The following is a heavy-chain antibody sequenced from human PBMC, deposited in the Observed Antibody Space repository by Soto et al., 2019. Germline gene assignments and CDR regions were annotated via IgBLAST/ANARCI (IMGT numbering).Heavy chain of an antibody. CDR1: EFTFSTYW. V-gene: IGHV3-74*01. CDR3: ATDRAGITLAGFNY. J-gene: IGHJ4*02. CDR2: ISSDGSTT. D-gene: IGHD6-19*01. Sequence: EMQLVESGGGSVQPGGSLRLSCAASEFTFSTYWMHWVRQAPGKGLVWVSRISSDGSTTDYADSVKGRFTISRDNAKNSLYLQMNSLRAEDTAVYYCATDRAGITLAGFNYWGQGTLVTVSS.